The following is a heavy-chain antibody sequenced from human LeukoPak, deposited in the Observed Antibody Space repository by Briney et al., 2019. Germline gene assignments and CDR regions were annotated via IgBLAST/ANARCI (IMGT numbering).Heavy chain of an antibody. CDR3: AREGVGATGPDYYYYMDV. J-gene: IGHJ6*03. CDR2: INWNGGSK. V-gene: IGHV3-20*01. Sequence: GGSLRLSCAASGFTFTNNFMSWVRQAPGKGLEWVSGINWNGGSKGYADSVKGRFTISRDNAKNSLYLQMNSLRAEDTALYHCAREGVGATGPDYYYYMDVWGKGTTVTISS. CDR1: GFTFTNNF. D-gene: IGHD1-26*01.